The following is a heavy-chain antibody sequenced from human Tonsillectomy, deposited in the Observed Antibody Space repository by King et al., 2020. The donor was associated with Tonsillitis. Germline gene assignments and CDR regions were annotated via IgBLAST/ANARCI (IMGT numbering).Heavy chain of an antibody. V-gene: IGHV4-31*03. CDR2: ISYSGNT. J-gene: IGHJ6*03. CDR1: GGSISSAAYY. Sequence: QLQESGPGLVKPSQTLSLTCTVSGGSISSAAYYWSWIRQHPGKGLEWIGYISYSGNTFYNPSLKSRLTISLDTSKNQFSLKVSSVNAADTAVYYCARTTPPYYYYYMEV. CDR3: ARTTPPYYYYYMEV. D-gene: IGHD1-1*01.